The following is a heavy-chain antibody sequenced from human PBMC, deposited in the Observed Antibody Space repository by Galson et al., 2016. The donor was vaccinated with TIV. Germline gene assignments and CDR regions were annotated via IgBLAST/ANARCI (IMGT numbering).Heavy chain of an antibody. Sequence: SLRLSCAASGFSFGAYSMTWVRQTPGKGLEWVSFISATTSHIYYADSVRGRFTISRDNTKNSLYLQINSLRAEDTAVYYCTRFFSGNDYWGQGTLVTVSS. CDR1: GFSFGAYS. CDR2: ISATTSHI. CDR3: TRFFSGNDY. V-gene: IGHV3-21*01. D-gene: IGHD1-26*01. J-gene: IGHJ4*02.